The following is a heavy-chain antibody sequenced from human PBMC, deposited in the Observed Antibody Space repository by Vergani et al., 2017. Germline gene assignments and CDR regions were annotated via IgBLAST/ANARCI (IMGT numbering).Heavy chain of an antibody. V-gene: IGHV3-30*02. CDR2: IGKDGINT. D-gene: IGHD2/OR15-2a*01. CDR1: GFTFSNFG. Sequence: QVQLVESAGGVVQPGGSLRLSCAASGFTFSNFGMHWIRQAPGKGLEWLAYIGKDGINTRYRDAVKGRFTVSRDNSKNTVYLQLNSLTDGDTALYYCAKDYEYYGPDTLHYFDFWGQGIQVTVSS. J-gene: IGHJ4*02. CDR3: AKDYEYYGPDTLHYFDF.